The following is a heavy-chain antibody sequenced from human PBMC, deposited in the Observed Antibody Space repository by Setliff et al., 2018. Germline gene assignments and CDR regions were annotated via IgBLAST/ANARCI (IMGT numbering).Heavy chain of an antibody. D-gene: IGHD2-21*01. Sequence: LSLTCTVSGGSISSGGYYWSWIRQHPGKGLEWIGYIYYSGSTYYNPSLKSRVTISVDTSKNQFSLKLSSVTAADTAVYYRARGRYWFAPNWFDPWGQGTLVTVSS. CDR2: IYYSGST. CDR1: GGSISSGGYY. V-gene: IGHV4-31*03. CDR3: ARGRYWFAPNWFDP. J-gene: IGHJ5*02.